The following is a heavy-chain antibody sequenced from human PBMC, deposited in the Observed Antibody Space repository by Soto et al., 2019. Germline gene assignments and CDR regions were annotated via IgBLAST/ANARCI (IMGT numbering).Heavy chain of an antibody. D-gene: IGHD3-10*02. CDR3: AREEVDYANMFSYTGLDV. V-gene: IGHV3-21*01. CDR1: GFILRPYT. J-gene: IGHJ6*01. Sequence: LRLSFAASGFILRPYTVTWVRQAPGKLLEWVSSIDDRGIYMHYADSVKGRFTVSRDNAANLVYLQMVSLRVEDTAVYYCAREEVDYANMFSYTGLDVLGQGTTVIVS. CDR2: IDDRGIYM.